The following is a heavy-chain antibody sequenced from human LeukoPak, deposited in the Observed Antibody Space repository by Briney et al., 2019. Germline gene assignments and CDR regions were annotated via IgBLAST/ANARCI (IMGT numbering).Heavy chain of an antibody. J-gene: IGHJ4*02. CDR2: LKQDGSEK. V-gene: IGHV3-7*02. CDR3: AKSRIFAANIFND. D-gene: IGHD2-15*01. Sequence: GGSLRLSCAASGFTFSNLWKSWVRQAPGKGLEWVANLKQDGSEKYYVDSVRGRFTISSDNAKNSLYLQMNSLRAEDTAVYFCAKSRIFAANIFNDGGEGTLVTVSS. CDR1: GFTFSNLW.